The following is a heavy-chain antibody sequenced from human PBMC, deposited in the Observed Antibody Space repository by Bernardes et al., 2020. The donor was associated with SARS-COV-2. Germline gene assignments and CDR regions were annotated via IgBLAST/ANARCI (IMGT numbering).Heavy chain of an antibody. V-gene: IGHV1-18*01. D-gene: IGHD3-3*01. CDR3: ARDPGLVATYYYYGMDV. Sequence: ASVKVSCKASGYTFTSYGISWVRQAPGQGLEWMGWISAYNGNTNYAQKLQGRVTMTTDTSTSTAYMELRSLRSDDTAVYYCARDPGLVATYYYYGMDVWGQGTTVTVSS. CDR1: GYTFTSYG. CDR2: ISAYNGNT. J-gene: IGHJ6*02.